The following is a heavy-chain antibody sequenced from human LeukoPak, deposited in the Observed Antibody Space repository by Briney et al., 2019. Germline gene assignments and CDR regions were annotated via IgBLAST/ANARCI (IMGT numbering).Heavy chain of an antibody. Sequence: ASVKVSCKASGYTFTSYYMHWVRQAPGQGLEWMGIINPSGGSTSYAQKFQGRVTITTDESTSTAYMELSSLRSEDTAVYYCAREGYCSGGSCSMDVWGKGTTVTVSS. D-gene: IGHD2-15*01. CDR1: GYTFTSYY. CDR3: AREGYCSGGSCSMDV. CDR2: INPSGGST. J-gene: IGHJ6*04. V-gene: IGHV1-46*01.